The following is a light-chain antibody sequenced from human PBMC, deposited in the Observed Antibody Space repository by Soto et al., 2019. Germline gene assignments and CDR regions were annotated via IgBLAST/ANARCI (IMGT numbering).Light chain of an antibody. J-gene: IGKJ2*02. CDR1: QGISNY. CDR2: AAS. Sequence: DIQMTQSPSSLSVSVGDRVTITCRASQGISNYLAWYQQKPGKVPKLLTYAASTMQSGVPYRFSGSGSGTDFTLTISSLQPEDVATYYCQKYNSAPWTFGQGTKLEIK. CDR3: QKYNSAPWT. V-gene: IGKV1-27*01.